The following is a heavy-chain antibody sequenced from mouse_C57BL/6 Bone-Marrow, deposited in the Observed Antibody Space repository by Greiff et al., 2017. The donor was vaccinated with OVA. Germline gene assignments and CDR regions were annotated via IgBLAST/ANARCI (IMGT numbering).Heavy chain of an antibody. J-gene: IGHJ4*01. Sequence: EVKVEESGGGLVKPGGSLKLSCAASGFTFSDYGMHWVRQAPEKGLEWVAYISSGSSTIYYADTVKGRFTISRDNAKNTLFLQMTSLRSEDTAMYYCARPDYYGSSLYYAMDYWGQGTSVTVSS. V-gene: IGHV5-17*01. CDR1: GFTFSDYG. CDR2: ISSGSSTI. D-gene: IGHD1-1*01. CDR3: ARPDYYGSSLYYAMDY.